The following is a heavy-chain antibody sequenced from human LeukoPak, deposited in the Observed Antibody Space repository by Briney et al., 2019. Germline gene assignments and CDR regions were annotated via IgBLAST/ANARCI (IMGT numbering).Heavy chain of an antibody. CDR1: GGSFSGYY. Sequence: PETLSLTCAVYGGSFSGYYWSWIRQPPGKGLEWIGEINHSGSTNYNPSLKSRVTISVDTSKNQFSLKLSSVTAADTAVYYCARGRAAAAYWGQGTLVTVSS. D-gene: IGHD6-13*01. J-gene: IGHJ4*02. V-gene: IGHV4-34*01. CDR3: ARGRAAAAY. CDR2: INHSGST.